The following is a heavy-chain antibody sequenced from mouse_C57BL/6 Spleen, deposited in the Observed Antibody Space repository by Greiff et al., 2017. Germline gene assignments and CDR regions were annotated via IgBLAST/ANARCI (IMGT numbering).Heavy chain of an antibody. J-gene: IGHJ4*01. CDR1: GYTFTDYE. CDR3: TRRRDYGSSYDYYAMDY. CDR2: IDPETGGT. Sequence: QVQLQQSGAELVRPGASVTLSCKASGYTFTDYEMHWVKQTPVHGLEWIGAIDPETGGTAYNQKLKGKAILTADKPSRPAYMELRILTSEVSAVYYCTRRRDYGSSYDYYAMDYWGQGTSVTVSS. D-gene: IGHD1-1*01. V-gene: IGHV1-15*01.